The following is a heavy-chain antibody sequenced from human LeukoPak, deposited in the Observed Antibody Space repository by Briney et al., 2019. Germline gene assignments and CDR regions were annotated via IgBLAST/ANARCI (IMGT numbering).Heavy chain of an antibody. D-gene: IGHD6-13*01. CDR1: GGTFSSYA. CDR2: IIPILGIA. CDR3: ARVRSSWLNWFDP. Sequence: GSSVKVSCKASGGTFSSYAISWVRQAPGQGLEWMGRIIPILGIANYAQKFQGRVTITADKSTSTAYMELSSLRSEDTAVYYCARVRSSWLNWFDPWGQGTLVTVSS. J-gene: IGHJ5*02. V-gene: IGHV1-69*04.